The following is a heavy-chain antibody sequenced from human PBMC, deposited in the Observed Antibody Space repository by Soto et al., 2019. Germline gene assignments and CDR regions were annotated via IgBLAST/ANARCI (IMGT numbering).Heavy chain of an antibody. Sequence: PSETLSLTCAVSGGSISSGGYSWSWIRQPPGKGLEWIGYMYHSGSTYYNPSLKSRVTISIDRSRNQFSLKLSSVTAADTAGYYCARVPDFWGQGILVTSP. CDR3: ARVPDF. V-gene: IGHV4-30-2*01. CDR1: GGSISSGGYS. J-gene: IGHJ4*02. CDR2: MYHSGST.